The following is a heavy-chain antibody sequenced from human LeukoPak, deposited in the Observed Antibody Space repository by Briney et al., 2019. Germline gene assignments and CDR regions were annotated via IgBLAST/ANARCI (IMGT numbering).Heavy chain of an antibody. CDR3: ATRLPQSITIFGVAPQV. D-gene: IGHD3-3*01. J-gene: IGHJ4*02. CDR1: GGSFSGYY. Sequence: PSETLSLTCAVYGGSFSGYYWSWIRQPPGKGLEWIGEINHSGSTNYNPSLKSRVTISVDTSKNQFSLKLSSVTAADTAVYYCATRLPQSITIFGVAPQVWGQGTLVTVSS. CDR2: INHSGST. V-gene: IGHV4-34*01.